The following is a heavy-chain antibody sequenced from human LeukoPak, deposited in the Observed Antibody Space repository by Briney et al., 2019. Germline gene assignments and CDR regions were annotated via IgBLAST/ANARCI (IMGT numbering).Heavy chain of an antibody. CDR1: GFTFSSYA. J-gene: IGHJ4*02. V-gene: IGHV3-23*01. CDR3: AKQTTGYSGSGVDY. Sequence: GGSLRLSCAASGFTFSSYAMSWVRQAPGKGLEWVSGISDSGDRAHYADSVKGRFTISRDNSKNTLYLQMNSLRAEDTAVYFCAKQTTGYSGSGVDYWGQGTLVTVSS. D-gene: IGHD3-10*01. CDR2: ISDSGDRA.